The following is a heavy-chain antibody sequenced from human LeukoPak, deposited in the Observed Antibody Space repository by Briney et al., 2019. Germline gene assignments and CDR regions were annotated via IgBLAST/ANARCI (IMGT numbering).Heavy chain of an antibody. D-gene: IGHD4-11*01. CDR3: AKDTTTPVNTKGGTYSNPLDY. J-gene: IGHJ4*02. Sequence: ASVKVSCKASGYTFTSYAMHWVRQAPGQRLEWMGWINAGNGNTKYSQKFQGRVTITRDTSASTAYMELSSLRSEDTAVYYCAKDTTTPVNTKGGTYSNPLDYWGQGTLVTVSS. CDR2: INAGNGNT. V-gene: IGHV1-3*01. CDR1: GYTFTSYA.